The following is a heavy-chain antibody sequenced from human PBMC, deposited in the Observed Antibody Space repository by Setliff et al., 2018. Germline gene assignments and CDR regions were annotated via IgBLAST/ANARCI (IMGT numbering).Heavy chain of an antibody. V-gene: IGHV4-4*08. D-gene: IGHD2-2*01. CDR2: IYTSGRT. J-gene: IGHJ3*02. Sequence: PSETLSLTCTVSGGSIRSYYWSWIRQPPGKGLEWIGYIYTSGRTNYNPSLKSRVTISVDTSKNQFTLKVSSVTAADTAVYYCARDPPYCSSTSCRGAFDIWGQGTMVTVS. CDR1: GGSIRSYY. CDR3: ARDPPYCSSTSCRGAFDI.